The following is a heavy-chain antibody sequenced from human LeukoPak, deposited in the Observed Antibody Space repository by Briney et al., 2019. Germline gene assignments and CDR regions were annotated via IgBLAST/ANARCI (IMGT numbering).Heavy chain of an antibody. J-gene: IGHJ5*02. V-gene: IGHV3-74*01. CDR3: ARERLQQLVPYNWFDP. CDR1: GFTFSSYW. Sequence: GGSLRLSCAASGFTFSSYWMHWVRQAPGKGLVWVSRINSDGSSTSYADSVKGRFTISRDNAKNTLYLQMNSLRAEDTAVYYCARERLQQLVPYNWFDPWGQGTLVTVSS. D-gene: IGHD6-13*01. CDR2: INSDGSST.